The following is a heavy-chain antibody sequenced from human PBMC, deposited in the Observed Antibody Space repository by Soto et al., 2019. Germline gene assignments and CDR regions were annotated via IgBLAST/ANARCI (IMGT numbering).Heavy chain of an antibody. D-gene: IGHD3-10*01. CDR3: ARDHYFSSPNWFGP. J-gene: IGHJ5*02. CDR2: IWYDGNNR. Sequence: GGSLRLSCAASGFTFSSYGMHWVRQAPGKGLEWVAFIWYDGNNRYYADSVKGRFTISRDNSKNTLYLQMNNLRAEDTAVYYCARDHYFSSPNWFGPWGQGTLVTVSS. V-gene: IGHV3-33*01. CDR1: GFTFSSYG.